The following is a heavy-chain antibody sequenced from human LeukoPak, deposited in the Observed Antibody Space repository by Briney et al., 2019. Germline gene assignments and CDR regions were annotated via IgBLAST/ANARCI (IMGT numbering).Heavy chain of an antibody. Sequence: GGSLRLSCAASRFTFSSYWMHWVRQAPGKGLVWVSRINTDGTTTTYADSVKGRFTISRDNARNTLYLQMNSLRAEDTAVYYCARDCGSSGCDFWGQGTLDTVSS. J-gene: IGHJ4*02. CDR2: INTDGTTT. V-gene: IGHV3-74*03. CDR1: RFTFSSYW. CDR3: ARDCGSSGCDF. D-gene: IGHD6-19*01.